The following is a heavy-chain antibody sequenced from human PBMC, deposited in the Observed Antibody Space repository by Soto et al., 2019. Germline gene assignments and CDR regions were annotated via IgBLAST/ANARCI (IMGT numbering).Heavy chain of an antibody. V-gene: IGHV3-23*01. D-gene: IGHD3-22*01. J-gene: IGHJ4*01. CDR2: IAVSGGTA. CDR1: GFTFTSYV. CDR3: VRGPYYYESSGFDY. Sequence: GGSLRLSCAASGFTFTSYVMGWVRQAPGKGLEWVSDIAVSGGTAYHAESVKGRLTISRDNSKNTLYLQMSSLRAEDTAVYYCVRGPYYYESSGFDYWGHGTLVTVSS.